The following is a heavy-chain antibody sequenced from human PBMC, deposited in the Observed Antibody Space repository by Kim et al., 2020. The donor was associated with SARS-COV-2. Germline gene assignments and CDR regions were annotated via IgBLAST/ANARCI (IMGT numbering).Heavy chain of an antibody. V-gene: IGHV4-59*13. Sequence: SETVSLTCTVSGGSISSYYWSWIRQPPGKGLEWIGYIYYSGSTNYNPSLKSRVTISVDTSKNQFSLKLSSVTAADTAVYYCARDGEYYDILTGYLDWYFDLWGRGTLVTVSS. CDR3: ARDGEYYDILTGYLDWYFDL. CDR1: GGSISSYY. CDR2: IYYSGST. J-gene: IGHJ2*01. D-gene: IGHD3-9*01.